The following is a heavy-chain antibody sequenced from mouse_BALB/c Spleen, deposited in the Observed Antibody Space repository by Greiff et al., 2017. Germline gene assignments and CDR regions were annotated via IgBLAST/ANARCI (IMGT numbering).Heavy chain of an antibody. CDR2: IYPSDSYT. Sequence: VKLQQPGAELVRPGASVKLSCKASGYTFTSYWINWVKQRPGQGLEWIGNIYPSDSYTNYNQKFKDKATLTVDKSSSTAYMQLSSPTSEDSAVYYCTRGYGNYVAMDYWGQGTSVTVSS. CDR3: TRGYGNYVAMDY. D-gene: IGHD2-1*01. CDR1: GYTFTSYW. V-gene: IGHV1-69*02. J-gene: IGHJ4*01.